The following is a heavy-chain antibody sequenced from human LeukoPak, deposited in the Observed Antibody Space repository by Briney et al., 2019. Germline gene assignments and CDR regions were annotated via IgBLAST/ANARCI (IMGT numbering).Heavy chain of an antibody. Sequence: SETLSLTCTVSGGSIRSYYWSWIRQPPGKGLEWIGYIYYSGSTNYNPSLKSRVTISVDTSKNQFSLKLRSVTAADTAVYYCANGGYCSSTSCYPKWFDPWGQGTLVTVSS. D-gene: IGHD2-2*01. CDR1: GGSIRSYY. CDR2: IYYSGST. V-gene: IGHV4-59*01. CDR3: ANGGYCSSTSCYPKWFDP. J-gene: IGHJ5*02.